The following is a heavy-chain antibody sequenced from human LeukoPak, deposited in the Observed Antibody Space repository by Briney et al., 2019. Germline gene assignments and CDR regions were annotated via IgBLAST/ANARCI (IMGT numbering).Heavy chain of an antibody. J-gene: IGHJ4*02. CDR3: ARDPDSSGYSGQRFDY. V-gene: IGHV1-69*04. CDR1: GGTFSSYA. D-gene: IGHD3-22*01. CDR2: IIPILGIA. Sequence: SVKVSCKASGGTFSSYAISWVRQAPGQGLEWMGRIIPILGIANYAQKFQGRVTITADKSTSTAYMELSSLRSEDTAVYYCARDPDSSGYSGQRFDYWGQGTLATVSS.